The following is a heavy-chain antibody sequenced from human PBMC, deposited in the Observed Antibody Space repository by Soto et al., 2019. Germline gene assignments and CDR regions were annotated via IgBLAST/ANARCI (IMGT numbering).Heavy chain of an antibody. D-gene: IGHD5-12*01. Sequence: ASVKVSCKASGYTFTSYDINWVRQATGQGLEWMGWMNPNSGNTGYAQKYQGRVTMTRNTSISTAYMELSSLRSEDTAVYYCARGPYELYSGYDLGSAFDIWGQGTMVTVS. CDR3: ARGPYELYSGYDLGSAFDI. CDR1: GYTFTSYD. V-gene: IGHV1-8*01. J-gene: IGHJ3*02. CDR2: MNPNSGNT.